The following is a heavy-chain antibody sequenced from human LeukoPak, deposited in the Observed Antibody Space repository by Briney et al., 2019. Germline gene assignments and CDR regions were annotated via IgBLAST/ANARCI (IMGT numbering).Heavy chain of an antibody. CDR2: IDPNSGVA. CDR3: ARDQEAFDY. CDR1: GYTFSGYY. V-gene: IGHV1-2*06. J-gene: IGHJ4*02. Sequence: ASVKVSCKASGYTFSGYYMHWVRQAPGQGLEWMGRIDPNSGVANYAQKFQGRVTMTRDTSISTAHMELSSLRSEDTAVYYCARDQEAFDYWGQGTLVTVSS.